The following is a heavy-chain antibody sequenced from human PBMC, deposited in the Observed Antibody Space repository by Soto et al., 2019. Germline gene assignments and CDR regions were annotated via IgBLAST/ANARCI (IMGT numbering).Heavy chain of an antibody. J-gene: IGHJ4*02. CDR2: ISSSSSYI. CDR3: ARGSSSSLDY. D-gene: IGHD6-6*01. V-gene: IGHV3-21*01. CDR1: GFTFSSYS. Sequence: EVQLVESGGSLVKPGGSLRLSCAASGFTFSSYSMNWVRQAPGKGLEWVSSISSSSSYIYYADSVKGRFTISRDNAKNSLYLQMNSLRAEDTAVYYCARGSSSSLDYWGQGTLVTVSS.